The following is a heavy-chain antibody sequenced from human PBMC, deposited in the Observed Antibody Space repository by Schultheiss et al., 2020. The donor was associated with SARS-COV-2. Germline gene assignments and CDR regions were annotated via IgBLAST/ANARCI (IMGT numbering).Heavy chain of an antibody. CDR1: GFTFDDYG. D-gene: IGHD6-6*01. Sequence: GGSLRLSCAASGFTFDDYGMSWVRQAPGKGLEWVSRITSDGSSTSYADSVKGRFTISRDNAKNSLYLQMNSLRDEDTAVYYCARDRVSSSSYPNWFDPWGQGTLVTVSS. CDR2: ITSDGSST. J-gene: IGHJ5*02. V-gene: IGHV3-20*04. CDR3: ARDRVSSSSYPNWFDP.